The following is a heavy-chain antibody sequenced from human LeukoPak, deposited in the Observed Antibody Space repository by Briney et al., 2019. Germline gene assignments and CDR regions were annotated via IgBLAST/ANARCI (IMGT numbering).Heavy chain of an antibody. Sequence: PGRSLRLSCAASEFTFSSYGMHWVRQAPGKGLEWVAVIRYDGSNKYYADSVKGRFTISRDNSKNTLYLQMNSLRAEDTAVYSCARDPYSSGRGYYGMDVWGKGTTVTVSS. CDR3: ARDPYSSGRGYYGMDV. CDR1: EFTFSSYG. V-gene: IGHV3-33*01. CDR2: IRYDGSNK. D-gene: IGHD6-25*01. J-gene: IGHJ6*04.